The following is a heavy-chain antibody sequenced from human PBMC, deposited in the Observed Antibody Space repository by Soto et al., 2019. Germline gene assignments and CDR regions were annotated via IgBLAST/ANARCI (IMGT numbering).Heavy chain of an antibody. CDR2: ISAYNGNT. D-gene: IGHD2-15*01. V-gene: IGHV1-18*01. Sequence: QVQLVQSGAEVKKPGASVKVSCKASGYTFTSYGISWVRQAPGQGLEWMGWISAYNGNTNYAQKPQGRVIMTTDTSTSTACMELRSLRSDDTAVYYCAREGLGYCSGGSCWVGYYGMDVWGQGTTVTVSS. J-gene: IGHJ6*02. CDR1: GYTFTSYG. CDR3: AREGLGYCSGGSCWVGYYGMDV.